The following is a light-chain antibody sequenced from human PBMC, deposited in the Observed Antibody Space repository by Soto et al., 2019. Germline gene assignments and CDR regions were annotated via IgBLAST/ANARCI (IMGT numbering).Light chain of an antibody. CDR3: QQYCSSPHT. CDR2: GAS. V-gene: IGKV3-20*01. J-gene: IGKJ2*01. CDR1: QSVSSSY. Sequence: EIVLTQSPGTLSLSPGERATLSCRASQSVSSSYLAWYQHKPGQAPRLLIYGASSRATGIPDRLSGSGSGTDFTLTISRLEPEDFAVYYCQQYCSSPHTFGQGTKLEIK.